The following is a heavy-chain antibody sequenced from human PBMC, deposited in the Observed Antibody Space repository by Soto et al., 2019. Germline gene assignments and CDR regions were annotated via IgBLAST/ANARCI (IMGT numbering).Heavy chain of an antibody. CDR3: ARGVLVSGSLFGERGYNWLDR. D-gene: IGHD3-3*01. CDR2: ISAHNGNT. Sequence: QVQMVQSGAEVKKPGASVRVSCKASGYTFTSYGISWVRQAPGQGLEWMGWISAHNGNTKYAQNFQGRVTMTTDTSTTTAYMELRSLRSDDTAVYYCARGVLVSGSLFGERGYNWLDRWGQGTLVTVSS. CDR1: GYTFTSYG. V-gene: IGHV1-18*01. J-gene: IGHJ5*02.